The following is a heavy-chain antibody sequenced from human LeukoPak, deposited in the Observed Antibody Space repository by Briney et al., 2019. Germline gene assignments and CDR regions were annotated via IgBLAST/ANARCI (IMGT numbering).Heavy chain of an antibody. V-gene: IGHV1-2*02. CDR2: INPNSGGT. J-gene: IGHJ4*02. D-gene: IGHD2-2*01. CDR1: GYTFTGYY. Sequence: ASVKVSCKASGYTFTGYYMHWVRQAPGQGLEWMGWINPNSGGTNYAQKFQGGVTMTRDTSISTAYMELSRLRSDDTAVYYCARDLIVVVPAAMEDYWGQGTLVTVSS. CDR3: ARDLIVVVPAAMEDY.